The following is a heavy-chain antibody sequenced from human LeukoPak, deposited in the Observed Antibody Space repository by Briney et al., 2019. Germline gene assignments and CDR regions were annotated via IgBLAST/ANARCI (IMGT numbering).Heavy chain of an antibody. D-gene: IGHD3-22*01. J-gene: IGHJ4*02. CDR1: GYTFTSYG. Sequence: ASVKVYCKASGYTFTSYGISRVRQAPGQGLEWMGWISAYNGNTNYAQKLQGRVTMTTDTSTSTAYMELRSLRSDDTAVYYCARGSRSLNYYDSSGYSDYWGQGTLVTVSS. V-gene: IGHV1-18*01. CDR3: ARGSRSLNYYDSSGYSDY. CDR2: ISAYNGNT.